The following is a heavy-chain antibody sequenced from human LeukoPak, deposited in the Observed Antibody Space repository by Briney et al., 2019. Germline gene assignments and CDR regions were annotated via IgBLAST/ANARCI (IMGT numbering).Heavy chain of an antibody. V-gene: IGHV1-18*01. D-gene: IGHD3-22*01. CDR2: ISAYNGNT. CDR1: GYIFTSYG. CDR3: ARDIRTLDYYDSQSPCYFDY. J-gene: IGHJ4*02. Sequence: VASVKVSCKASGYIFTSYGISWVRQAPEQGLQWMGWISAYNGNTNYAQKLQGRVTMTTDTSTSTAYMELRSLRSDDTAVYYCARDIRTLDYYDSQSPCYFDYWGQGTLVTVSS.